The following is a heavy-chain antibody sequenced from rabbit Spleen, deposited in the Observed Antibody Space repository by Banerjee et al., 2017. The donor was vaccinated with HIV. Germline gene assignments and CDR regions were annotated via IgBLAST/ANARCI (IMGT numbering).Heavy chain of an antibody. Sequence: QEQLVESGGDLVKPGGTLTLTCTVSGFDFSSYAMSWVRQAPGKGLEWIGCIYISSGNAYYASWAKGRFTISKTSSTTVTLQMTSLTAADTATYFCARDTSTSFSSYGMDLWGPGTLVTVS. CDR2: IYISSGNA. CDR1: GFDFSSYA. V-gene: IGHV1S45*01. D-gene: IGHD1-1*01. J-gene: IGHJ6*01. CDR3: ARDTSTSFSSYGMDL.